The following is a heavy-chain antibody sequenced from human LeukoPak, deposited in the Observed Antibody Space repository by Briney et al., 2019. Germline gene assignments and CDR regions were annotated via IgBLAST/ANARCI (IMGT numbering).Heavy chain of an antibody. CDR2: ISPYNGNT. Sequence: GASVKVSCKASGYTFTNYGINWVRQAPGQGLEWMGWISPYNGNTRYAQKLQGRATLTTDTSMSTAYMEVRSLRSDDTAVYYCAREDKDTNYEDYWGQGTLVTVSS. CDR3: AREDKDTNYEDY. V-gene: IGHV1-18*01. J-gene: IGHJ4*02. D-gene: IGHD4-11*01. CDR1: GYTFTNYG.